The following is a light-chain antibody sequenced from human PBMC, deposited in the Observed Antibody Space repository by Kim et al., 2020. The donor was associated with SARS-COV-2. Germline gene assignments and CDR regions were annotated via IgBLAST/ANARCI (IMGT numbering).Light chain of an antibody. Sequence: LAQGERATLSCRASQSVASNHVAWFQQKPGQAPRLLIYGTSSRATGIPDRFSASESGTDFTLTISRLEPEDFAVYYCQQYDRSPYTFGQGTKLEIK. CDR1: QSVASNH. V-gene: IGKV3-20*01. CDR2: GTS. CDR3: QQYDRSPYT. J-gene: IGKJ2*01.